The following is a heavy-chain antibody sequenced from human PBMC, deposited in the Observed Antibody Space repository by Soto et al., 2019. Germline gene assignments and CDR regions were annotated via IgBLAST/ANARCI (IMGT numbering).Heavy chain of an antibody. Sequence: SETLSLTCTVSGGSMSSFYWSWVRQPPGKGLEWIGYVFHSGTTNYNPSLKSRVIISVYTSKNQFSLRLNSVTAADTAVYYCAGSISGDPWFDPWGQGTLVT. J-gene: IGHJ5*02. V-gene: IGHV4-59*03. CDR2: VFHSGTT. D-gene: IGHD2-21*01. CDR1: GGSMSSFY. CDR3: AGSISGDPWFDP.